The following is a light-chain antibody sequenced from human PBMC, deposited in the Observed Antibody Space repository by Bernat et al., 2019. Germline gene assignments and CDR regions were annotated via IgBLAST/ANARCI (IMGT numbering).Light chain of an antibody. CDR2: DVS. J-gene: IGLJ3*02. V-gene: IGLV2-14*03. Sequence: QSALTQPASVSGSPVQSITLSCTGTSSDVGAYNYVSWYQQHPGRAPKLMIFDVSNRPSGVSDRFSGSKSGNTASLTISGLRPEDEADYYCSSVSTTSTPVVFGGGTKLTVL. CDR3: SSVSTTSTPVV. CDR1: SSDVGAYNY.